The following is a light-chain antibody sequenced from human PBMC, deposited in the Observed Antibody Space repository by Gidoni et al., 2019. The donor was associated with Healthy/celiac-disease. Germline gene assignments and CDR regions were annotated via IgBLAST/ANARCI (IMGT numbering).Light chain of an antibody. V-gene: IGKV3-11*01. CDR1: QSVSSY. J-gene: IGKJ4*01. CDR2: DAS. Sequence: DIVLTQSRATLSLSPGERATLSCRASQSVSSYLAWYQQKPGQAPRLLIYDASNRATGIPARFSGSGSGTDFTLTISSREPEDFAVYYCQQRSNWPPLTFGGXTKVEIK. CDR3: QQRSNWPPLT.